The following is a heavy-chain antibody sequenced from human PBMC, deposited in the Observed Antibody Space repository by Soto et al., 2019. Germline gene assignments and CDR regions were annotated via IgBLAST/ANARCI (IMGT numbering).Heavy chain of an antibody. Sequence: SETLSLTCTVSGGSISSYYWSWIRQPPGKGLEWIGYIYYSGSTNYNPSLKSRVTISVDTPKNQFSLKLSSVTAADTAVYYCARVVTSDAFDIWGQGTTVTVSS. V-gene: IGHV4-59*01. CDR3: ARVVTSDAFDI. CDR2: IYYSGST. CDR1: GGSISSYY. D-gene: IGHD2-15*01. J-gene: IGHJ3*02.